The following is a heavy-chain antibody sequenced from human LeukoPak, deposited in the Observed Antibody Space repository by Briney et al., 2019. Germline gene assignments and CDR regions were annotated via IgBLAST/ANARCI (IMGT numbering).Heavy chain of an antibody. CDR3: AKVLRYCSSTSCYTGYFQH. CDR2: ISGSGGST. D-gene: IGHD2-2*01. CDR1: GFIFSSYA. J-gene: IGHJ1*01. Sequence: PGGSLRLSCAASGFIFSSYAMSWVRQAPGKGLEWVSAISGSGGSTYYADSVKGRFTISRDNSKNTLYLQMNSLRAEDTAVYYCAKVLRYCSSTSCYTGYFQHWGQGTLVTVSS. V-gene: IGHV3-23*01.